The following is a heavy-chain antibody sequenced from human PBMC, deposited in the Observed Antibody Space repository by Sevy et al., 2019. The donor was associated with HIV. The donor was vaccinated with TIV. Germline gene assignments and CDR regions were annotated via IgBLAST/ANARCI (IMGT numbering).Heavy chain of an antibody. CDR1: GYKFIGYY. CDR2: INPNSGDT. J-gene: IGHJ4*02. CDR3: ARNRIDILTSD. D-gene: IGHD3-9*01. V-gene: IGHV1-2*06. Sequence: ASVKVSCKASGYKFIGYYIHWVRQAPGQGLEWMGRINPNSGDTNYAQKFQGRVTMTRDTSISTAYMELSRLKSDDTAVYYCARNRIDILTSDRGQGTLVTVSS.